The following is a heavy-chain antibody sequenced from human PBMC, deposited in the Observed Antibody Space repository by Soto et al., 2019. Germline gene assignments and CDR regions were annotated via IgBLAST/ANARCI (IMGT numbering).Heavy chain of an antibody. D-gene: IGHD1-7*01. CDR3: ARRVGNYWLDP. CDR1: GGSISSSSYY. Sequence: SEALSLTCTVSGGSISSSSYYWGWIRQPPGKGLEWIGSIYYSGSTYYNPSLRSRVTISVDTSKNQFSLKLSSVTAADTAVYYCARRVGNYWLDPWGQGTLVTVSS. CDR2: IYYSGST. V-gene: IGHV4-39*01. J-gene: IGHJ5*02.